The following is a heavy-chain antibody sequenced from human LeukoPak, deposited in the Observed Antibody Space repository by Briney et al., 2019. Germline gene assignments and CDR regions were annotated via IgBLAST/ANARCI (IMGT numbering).Heavy chain of an antibody. J-gene: IGHJ3*02. V-gene: IGHV4-59*01. CDR3: ARDSGYGAFDI. D-gene: IGHD6-13*01. CDR2: IYYSGST. CDR1: GGSISSYY. Sequence: SETLSLTRTVSGGSISSYYWSWIRQPPGKGLEWIGYIYYSGSTNYNPSLKSRVTISVDTSKNQFSLKLSSVTAADTAVYYCARDSGYGAFDIWGQGTMVTVSS.